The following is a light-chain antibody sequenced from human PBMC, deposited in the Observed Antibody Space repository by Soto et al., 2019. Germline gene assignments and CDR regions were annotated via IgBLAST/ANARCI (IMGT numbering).Light chain of an antibody. CDR2: DAS. CDR3: QKGSNWHPKYT. J-gene: IGKJ2*01. Sequence: EIVLTQSPATLSLSPGERATLSCRASQSVSSYLAWYQQKPGQAPRLLIYDASNRATGIPARFSGSGSGTDFTLTISSLEPEDLAVYYCQKGSNWHPKYTFGQGTKVDIK. CDR1: QSVSSY. V-gene: IGKV3-11*01.